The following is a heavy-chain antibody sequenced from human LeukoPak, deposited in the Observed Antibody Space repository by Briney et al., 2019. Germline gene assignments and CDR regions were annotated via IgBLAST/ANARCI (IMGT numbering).Heavy chain of an antibody. CDR1: GYTFTSYD. V-gene: IGHV1-8*03. CDR2: MNPNSGNT. Sequence: ASVKVSCKASGYTFTSYDINWVRQATGQGLEWMGWMNPNSGNTGYAQKFQGRVTITRDTSISAVYMELSSLRSEDTAVYYCAREEPGIAVVGRGDAFDIWGQGTMVTVSS. D-gene: IGHD6-19*01. CDR3: AREEPGIAVVGRGDAFDI. J-gene: IGHJ3*02.